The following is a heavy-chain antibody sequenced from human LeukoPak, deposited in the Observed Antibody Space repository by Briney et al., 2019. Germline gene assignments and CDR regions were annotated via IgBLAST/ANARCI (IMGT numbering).Heavy chain of an antibody. Sequence: PGGSLRLSCVVSGFTFSSYDTSWVRQAPGKGLEWVSSISTSSSYIYYADSVKGRFTISRDNARNSLYLQMNSLRAEDTAVYYCARGASVVAGNDNAFDIWGQGTMVTVSS. J-gene: IGHJ3*02. V-gene: IGHV3-21*01. CDR3: ARGASVVAGNDNAFDI. CDR1: GFTFSSYD. CDR2: ISTSSSYI. D-gene: IGHD6-19*01.